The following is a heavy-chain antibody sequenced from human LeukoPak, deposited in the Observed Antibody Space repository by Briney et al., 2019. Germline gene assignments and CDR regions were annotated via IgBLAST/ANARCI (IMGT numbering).Heavy chain of an antibody. CDR1: GFTFSTYS. CDR3: WARGGSDY. CDR2: ISSSSNYI. J-gene: IGHJ4*02. D-gene: IGHD3-10*01. Sequence: GGSLRLSCVASGFTFSTYSMNWVRQAPGKGLEWVSSISSSSNYIYYADSVKGRFTISRDNAKNSLYLQMNSLRVEDTALYYCWARGGSDYWGQGTLVTVSS. V-gene: IGHV3-21*01.